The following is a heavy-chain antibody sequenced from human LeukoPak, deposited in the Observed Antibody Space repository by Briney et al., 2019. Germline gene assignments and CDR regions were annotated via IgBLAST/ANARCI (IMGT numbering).Heavy chain of an antibody. CDR1: GFTFDDYG. V-gene: IGHV3-20*04. CDR3: AREGEPRWELLIDY. CDR2: INWNGGST. J-gene: IGHJ4*02. D-gene: IGHD1-26*01. Sequence: GGSLRLSCAASGFTFDDYGMSWVRQAPGKGLEWVSGINWNGGSTGYADSVKGRFTISRDNAKNSLYLQMNSLRAEDTAVYYCAREGEPRWELLIDYWGQGTLVTVSS.